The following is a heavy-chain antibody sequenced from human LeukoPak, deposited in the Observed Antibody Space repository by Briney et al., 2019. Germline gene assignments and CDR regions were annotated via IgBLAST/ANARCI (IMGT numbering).Heavy chain of an antibody. J-gene: IGHJ3*02. Sequence: PSETLSLTCTVSGGSISNNYWSWFRQPPGKGLEWIGYIYYSGSTYYNPSLKSRVTISVDTSKNQFSLKLSSVTAADTAVYYCARFGSYDAFDIWGQGTMVTVSS. V-gene: IGHV4-59*04. CDR2: IYYSGST. CDR3: ARFGSYDAFDI. D-gene: IGHD1-26*01. CDR1: GGSISNNY.